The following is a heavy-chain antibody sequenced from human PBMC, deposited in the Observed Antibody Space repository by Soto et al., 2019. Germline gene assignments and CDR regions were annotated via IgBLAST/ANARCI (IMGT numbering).Heavy chain of an antibody. J-gene: IGHJ6*02. CDR3: AREGTAGYGMDV. D-gene: IGHD2-21*02. CDR2: IWYYGSNK. V-gene: IGHV3-33*01. CDR1: GFTFSSYG. Sequence: QVQLVESGGGVVQPGRSLRLSCAASGFTFSSYGMHWVRQAPGKGLEWVAVIWYYGSNKYYADSVKGRFTISRDNSKNTLYLQMNSLRAEDTAVYYGAREGTAGYGMDVWGQGTTVTVSS.